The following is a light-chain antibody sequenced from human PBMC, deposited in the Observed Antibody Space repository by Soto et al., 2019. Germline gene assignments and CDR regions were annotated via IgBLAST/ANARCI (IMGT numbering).Light chain of an antibody. V-gene: IGKV1-8*01. J-gene: IGKJ4*01. CDR1: QCISSY. CDR3: QQYYSYPLT. Sequence: AIQMTQSPSSFSASTGDRVTITCRASQCISSYLAWYQQKPVKAPKLLIYAASTLQSGFPSRFSGSGSGTDFTLTISCLQSEDFATYYCQQYYSYPLTFGGGTKVDIK. CDR2: AAS.